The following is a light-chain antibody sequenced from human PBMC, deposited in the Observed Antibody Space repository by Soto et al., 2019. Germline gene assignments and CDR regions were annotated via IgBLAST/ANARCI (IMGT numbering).Light chain of an antibody. V-gene: IGKV1-5*03. CDR2: KAS. Sequence: DIQMTQSPSTLSGSVGDRVTITCRASQTISSWLAWYQQKPGKAPKLLTYKASTLKSGVPSRFSGSGSGTEFTLTISSLQPDDFATYYCQHYNSYSEAFGPGTKV. CDR1: QTISSW. CDR3: QHYNSYSEA. J-gene: IGKJ1*01.